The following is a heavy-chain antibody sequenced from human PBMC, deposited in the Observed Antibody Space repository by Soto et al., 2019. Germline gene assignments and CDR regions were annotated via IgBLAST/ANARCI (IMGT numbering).Heavy chain of an antibody. Sequence: QAQLVQSGAEVKKPGASVKVSCKASGYTFTSSDINWVRQATGQGLEWMGWMNPNSGDTGYAQKFQVRVTLTRNTSISTAYMELSSLKSEDMAVYYCERGPPESAGVWGQGTLVTVSS. CDR1: GYTFTSSD. CDR3: ERGPPESAGV. CDR2: MNPNSGDT. D-gene: IGHD3-10*01. V-gene: IGHV1-8*02. J-gene: IGHJ4*02.